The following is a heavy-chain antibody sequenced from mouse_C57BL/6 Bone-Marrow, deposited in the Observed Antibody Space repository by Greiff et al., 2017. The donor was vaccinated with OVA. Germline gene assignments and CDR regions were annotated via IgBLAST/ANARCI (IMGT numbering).Heavy chain of an antibody. Sequence: VQLQQPGAELVKPGASVKLSCKASGYTFTSYWMHWVKQRPGQGLEWIGMIHPNSGSTNYNEKFKSKATLTVDKSSSTAYMQLSSLTSEDSAVYYCARGPYGSSLYFDYWGQGTTLTVSS. CDR2: IHPNSGST. CDR1: GYTFTSYW. CDR3: ARGPYGSSLYFDY. D-gene: IGHD1-1*01. V-gene: IGHV1-64*01. J-gene: IGHJ2*01.